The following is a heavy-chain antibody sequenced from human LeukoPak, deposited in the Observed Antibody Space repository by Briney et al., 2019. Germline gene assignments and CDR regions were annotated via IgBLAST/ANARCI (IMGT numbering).Heavy chain of an antibody. V-gene: IGHV4-34*01. D-gene: IGHD5-12*01. J-gene: IGHJ4*02. CDR2: INHSGST. Sequence: PSETLSLTCAVYGGSFSGYYWSWLRQPPGKGLEWIGEINHSGSTNYNPSLKSRVTISVDTSKNQFSLKLSSVTAADTAVYYCAADIVATKSHYWGQGTLVTVSS. CDR1: GGSFSGYY. CDR3: AADIVATKSHY.